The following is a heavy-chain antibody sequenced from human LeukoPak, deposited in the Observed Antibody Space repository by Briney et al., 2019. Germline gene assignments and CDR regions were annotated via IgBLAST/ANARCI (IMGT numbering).Heavy chain of an antibody. CDR3: ARVRGSGSYLDYYYYMDV. J-gene: IGHJ6*03. Sequence: PGGSLRLSCAASGFTFSSYSMNWVRQAPGKGLEWVSSISSSSSYIYYADSVKGRFTISRDNAKNSLYLQMNSLRAEDTAVYYCARVRGSGSYLDYYYYMDVWGKGTTATVSS. CDR2: ISSSSSYI. CDR1: GFTFSSYS. V-gene: IGHV3-21*01. D-gene: IGHD3-10*01.